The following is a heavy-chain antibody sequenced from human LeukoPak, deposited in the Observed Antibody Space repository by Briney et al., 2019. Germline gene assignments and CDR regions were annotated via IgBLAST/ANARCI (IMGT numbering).Heavy chain of an antibody. D-gene: IGHD3-22*01. J-gene: IGHJ4*02. Sequence: PGGSLRLSCAASGFTFSDYYMSWIRQAPGKGLEWVSYIGSSGSTIYYADSVKGRFTISRDNAKNSLYLQMNSLRAEDTAVYYCARDPDSGYYYAEHDYWGQGTLVTVSS. CDR3: ARDPDSGYYYAEHDY. V-gene: IGHV3-11*01. CDR2: IGSSGSTI. CDR1: GFTFSDYY.